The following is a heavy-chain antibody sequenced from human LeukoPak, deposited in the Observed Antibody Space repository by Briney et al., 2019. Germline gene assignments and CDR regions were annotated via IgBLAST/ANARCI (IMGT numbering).Heavy chain of an antibody. CDR3: ARVRYGSGSYYFDN. D-gene: IGHD3-10*01. CDR1: GDSVRNASYY. Sequence: KPSETLSLTCTVSGDSVRNASYYWSCIRQPPGKGLDWIGYVYYSGSTNYSPSLNSRVTLSADTSKNQFSLKLTSVTAADTAIYYCARVRYGSGSYYFDNSGQGTLVTVSS. J-gene: IGHJ4*02. V-gene: IGHV4-61*01. CDR2: VYYSGST.